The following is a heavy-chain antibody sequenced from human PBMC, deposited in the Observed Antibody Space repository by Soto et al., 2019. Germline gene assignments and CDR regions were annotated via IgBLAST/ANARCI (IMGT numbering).Heavy chain of an antibody. J-gene: IGHJ4*02. CDR2: FIPVYRTL. V-gene: IGHV1-69*13. D-gene: IGHD3-3*01. Sequence: SVKVSCKASGCSFGNSAINWVRQTPGQGLEWLGGFIPVYRTLNYAQKFQGRVTITADESTGTAYMTLSSLASDDTAVYYCATGVIWIGYFTVDSWGQGTRVT. CDR3: ATGVIWIGYFTVDS. CDR1: GCSFGNSA.